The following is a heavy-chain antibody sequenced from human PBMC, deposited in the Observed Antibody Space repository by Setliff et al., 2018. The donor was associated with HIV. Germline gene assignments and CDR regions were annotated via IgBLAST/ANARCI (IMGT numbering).Heavy chain of an antibody. CDR2: IIPILGIP. CDR1: GGTFSSYA. CDR3: ARGDVRLRWSSGELDI. V-gene: IGHV1-69*10. J-gene: IGHJ3*02. D-gene: IGHD4-17*01. Sequence: SVKVSCKASGGTFSSYAINWVRQAPGQGLQWMGGIIPILGIPKYAQRFQGRVTITADTPTSTAYMELRSLRYDDTAVYYCARGDVRLRWSSGELDIWGQGTMVTVSS.